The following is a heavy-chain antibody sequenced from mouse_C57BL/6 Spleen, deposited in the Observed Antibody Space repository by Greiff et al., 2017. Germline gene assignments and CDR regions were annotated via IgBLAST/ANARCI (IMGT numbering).Heavy chain of an antibody. CDR2: IDPSDSYT. J-gene: IGHJ1*03. CDR1: GYTFTSYW. CDR3: ARTDYYGSKDWYYGV. D-gene: IGHD1-1*01. V-gene: IGHV1-69*01. Sequence: QVQLQQPGAELVMPGASVKLSCKASGYTFTSYWMHWVKQRPGQGLEWIGEIDPSDSYTNYNQKFKGKSTLTVDKSSSTAYMQLSSLTSEDSAVYYCARTDYYGSKDWYYGVWGTGTTVTVAS.